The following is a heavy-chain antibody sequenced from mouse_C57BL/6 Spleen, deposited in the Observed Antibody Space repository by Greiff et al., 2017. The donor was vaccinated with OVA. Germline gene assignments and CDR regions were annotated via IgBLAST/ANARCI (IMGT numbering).Heavy chain of an antibody. CDR3: ARTGTTVVAGFDV. CDR2: ISNLAYSI. CDR1: GFTFSDYG. V-gene: IGHV5-15*01. Sequence: EVQRVESGGGLVQPGGSLKLSCAASGFTFSDYGMAWVRQAPRKGPEWVAFISNLAYSIYYADTVTGRFTISRENAKNTLYLEMSSLRSEDTAMYYCARTGTTVVAGFDVWGTGTTVTVSS. J-gene: IGHJ1*03. D-gene: IGHD1-1*01.